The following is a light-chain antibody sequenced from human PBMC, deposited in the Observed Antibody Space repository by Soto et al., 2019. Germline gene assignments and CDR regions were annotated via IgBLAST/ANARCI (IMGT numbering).Light chain of an antibody. CDR3: QQANSFPFT. CDR1: QDVYRW. Sequence: DIQMTQSPSSVSASVGVRVTITCRASQDVYRWLAWYQQKPGRAPKLLIYSTSNLHSGVPSRFSGSESRTHCTLTNSSLQPEDFVAYNCQQANSFPFTFRPKTKEDVK. CDR2: STS. V-gene: IGKV1-12*01. J-gene: IGKJ3*01.